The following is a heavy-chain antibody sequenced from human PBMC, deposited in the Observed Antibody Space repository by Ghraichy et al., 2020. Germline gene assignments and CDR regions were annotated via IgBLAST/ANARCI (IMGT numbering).Heavy chain of an antibody. D-gene: IGHD2/OR15-2a*01. Sequence: GGSLRLSCAASRFTFTNYAMSWVRQAPGKGLEWVSAISGVGYTTYYADSVKGRFTISRDNPKNTLYLQMNSLRAEDTAVYYCAKEEVGRTTWNYFDYWGLGTLVTVSS. J-gene: IGHJ4*02. CDR1: RFTFTNYA. CDR3: AKEEVGRTTWNYFDY. CDR2: ISGVGYTT. V-gene: IGHV3-23*01.